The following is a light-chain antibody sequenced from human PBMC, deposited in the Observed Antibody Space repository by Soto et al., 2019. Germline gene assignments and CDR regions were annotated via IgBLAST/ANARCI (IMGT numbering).Light chain of an antibody. CDR2: END. CDR3: GTWDSSLTTFV. J-gene: IGLJ1*01. CDR1: SSNIGKYY. Sequence: SVLPQPPSVSAAPGQKVTMSCSGSSSNIGKYYVSWHQQLPGTAPKLLIYENDKRPSGIPDRFSGSKSGTSATLGITGLQTGDEADYYCGTWDSSLTTFVFGTGTKVTV. V-gene: IGLV1-51*02.